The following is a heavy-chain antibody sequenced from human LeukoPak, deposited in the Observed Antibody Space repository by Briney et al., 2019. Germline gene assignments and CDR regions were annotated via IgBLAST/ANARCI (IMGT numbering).Heavy chain of an antibody. CDR2: ISSSGTAI. V-gene: IGHV3-48*03. CDR3: AREGNYYDMDV. CDR1: GFTFSSYE. J-gene: IGHJ6*02. Sequence: GGSLRLSCAASGFTFSSYEMTWVRQAPGKGLEWVSYISSSGTAIYYADSMKGRFTMSRDNAKNSLYLQMNSLRAEDTAVYYCAREGNYYDMDVWGQGTTVTVSS.